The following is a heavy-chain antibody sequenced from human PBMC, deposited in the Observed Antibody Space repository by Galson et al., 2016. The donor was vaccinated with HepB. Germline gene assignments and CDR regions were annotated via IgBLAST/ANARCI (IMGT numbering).Heavy chain of an antibody. J-gene: IGHJ4*02. V-gene: IGHV3-23*01. CDR1: GFTFSNYA. D-gene: IGHD2-15*01. Sequence: SLRLSCAASGFTFSNYAISWVRQAPGKGLEWVSAISGSGCTTYYADSVKGRFTISRDNSENTLYLQMNSLSAEDTAVYYCAKRKVVAVTKWYYFDYWGQGTLVTVSS. CDR2: ISGSGCTT. CDR3: AKRKVVAVTKWYYFDY.